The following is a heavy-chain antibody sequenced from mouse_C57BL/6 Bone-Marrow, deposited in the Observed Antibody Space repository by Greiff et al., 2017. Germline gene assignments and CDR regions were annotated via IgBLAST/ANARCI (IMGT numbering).Heavy chain of an antibody. CDR1: GYTFTDYE. V-gene: IGHV1-15*01. D-gene: IGHD1-1*01. Sequence: QVQLQQSGAELVRPGASVTLSCKASGYTFTDYEMHWVKQRPVHGLEWIGAIDPETGGTAYNQKLKGKAILTADKSSSTAYMELRSLTSEDSAVYYCTSFNYYGSSSDYWGQGTTLTVSS. CDR3: TSFNYYGSSSDY. CDR2: IDPETGGT. J-gene: IGHJ2*01.